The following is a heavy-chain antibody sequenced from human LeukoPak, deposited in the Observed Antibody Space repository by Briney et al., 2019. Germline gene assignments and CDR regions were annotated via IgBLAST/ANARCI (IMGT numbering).Heavy chain of an antibody. V-gene: IGHV3-30*18. D-gene: IGHD5-12*01. CDR3: AKGRSPYSGYDSSDY. CDR1: GFTFSSYG. CDR2: ISYDGSNK. Sequence: GGSLRLSCAASGFTFSSYGMHWVRQAPGKGLEWVAVISYDGSNKYYADSVKGRFAISRDNSKNTLYLQMNSLRAEDTAVYYCAKGRSPYSGYDSSDYWGQGTLVTVSS. J-gene: IGHJ4*02.